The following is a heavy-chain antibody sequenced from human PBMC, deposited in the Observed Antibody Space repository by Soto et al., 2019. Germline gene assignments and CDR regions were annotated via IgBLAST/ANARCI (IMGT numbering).Heavy chain of an antibody. CDR3: AHTGSWPRGDGAFDI. V-gene: IGHV2-5*02. D-gene: IGHD6-13*01. J-gene: IGHJ3*02. CDR2: SYWDDDK. Sequence: QITLKESGPTLVKPTQTLTLTCTFSGFSLSTSGVGVGWIRQPPGKALEWLALSYWDDDKRYSPSLKSRLTSTKDTSKNQGVLTMTNMDPVDTATYHCAHTGSWPRGDGAFDIWGQGTMFTVSS. CDR1: GFSLSTSGVG.